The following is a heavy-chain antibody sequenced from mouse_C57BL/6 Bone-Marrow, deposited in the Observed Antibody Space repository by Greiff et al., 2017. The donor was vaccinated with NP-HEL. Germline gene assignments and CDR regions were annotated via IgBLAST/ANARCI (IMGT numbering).Heavy chain of an antibody. CDR2: ISSGGSYT. J-gene: IGHJ4*01. D-gene: IGHD4-1*01. CDR1: GFTFSSYG. Sequence: EVQLVESGGDLVKPGGSLKLSCAASGFTFSSYGMSWVRQTPDKRLEWVATISSGGSYTYYPDSVKGRFTISRDNAKNTLYLQVSSLKSEDTAMYYCARRGNWDEGYDMDYWGQGTSVTVSS. CDR3: ARRGNWDEGYDMDY. V-gene: IGHV5-6*01.